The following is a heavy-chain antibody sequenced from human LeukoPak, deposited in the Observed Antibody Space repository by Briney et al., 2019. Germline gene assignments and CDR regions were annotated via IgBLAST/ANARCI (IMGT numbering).Heavy chain of an antibody. CDR1: GYTFTGYC. CDR3: ARETKELRYFDWLWRTPDLPPEYYFDY. D-gene: IGHD3-9*01. Sequence: ASVKVSCKASGYTFTGYCMHWVRQAPGQGLEWMGWINPNSGGTNYAQKFQGWVTMTRDTSISTAYMELSRLRSDDTAVYYCARETKELRYFDWLWRTPDLPPEYYFDYWGQGTLVTVSS. CDR2: INPNSGGT. J-gene: IGHJ4*02. V-gene: IGHV1-2*04.